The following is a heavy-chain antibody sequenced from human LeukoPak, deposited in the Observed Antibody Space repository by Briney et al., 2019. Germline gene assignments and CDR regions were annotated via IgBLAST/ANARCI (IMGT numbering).Heavy chain of an antibody. D-gene: IGHD5-24*01. CDR2: TRDRANNYIT. Sequence: QPGGSLRLSCAASGFTFSDHYMDWVRQAPGKGLEWVGRTRDRANNYITEYAASMRGKFTIPRQDSKNSLYLQMNSLKAEDAAVYYCARVSHYRTYRCYYGLDVWGQGTTVTVSS. J-gene: IGHJ6*02. V-gene: IGHV3-72*01. CDR1: GFTFSDHY. CDR3: ARVSHYRTYRCYYGLDV.